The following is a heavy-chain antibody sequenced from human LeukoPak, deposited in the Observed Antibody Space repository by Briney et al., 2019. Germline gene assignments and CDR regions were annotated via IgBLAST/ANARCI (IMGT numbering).Heavy chain of an antibody. Sequence: SETLSLTCTVSGGSISSYYWSWIRQPPGKGLEWIGYIYYSGSTNYNPSLKSRVTISVDTSKNQFSLKLSSVTAADTAVYYCARRFARPAAYFQHWGQGTLVTVSS. CDR1: GGSISSYY. CDR2: IYYSGST. CDR3: ARRFARPAAYFQH. D-gene: IGHD6-6*01. V-gene: IGHV4-59*01. J-gene: IGHJ1*01.